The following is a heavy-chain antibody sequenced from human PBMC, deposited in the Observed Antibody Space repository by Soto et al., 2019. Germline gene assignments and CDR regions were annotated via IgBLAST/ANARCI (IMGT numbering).Heavy chain of an antibody. V-gene: IGHV3-30-3*01. Sequence: GGSLRLSCAASGFTFSSYAMHWVRQAPGKGLEWVAVISYDGSNKYYADSVKGRFTISRDNSKHTLYLQMNSLRAEDTAVYYCARDITAINLPHPTTYYYGMDVWGQGTTVTVSS. D-gene: IGHD5-18*01. CDR1: GFTFSSYA. J-gene: IGHJ6*02. CDR2: ISYDGSNK. CDR3: ARDITAINLPHPTTYYYGMDV.